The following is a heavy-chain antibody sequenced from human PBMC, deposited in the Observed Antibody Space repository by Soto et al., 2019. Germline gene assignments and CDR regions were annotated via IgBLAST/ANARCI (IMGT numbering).Heavy chain of an antibody. CDR3: ASQFPMTTVVSGGDY. CDR1: GGSISSYY. CDR2: IYYSGST. Sequence: ASETLSLTCTVSGGSISSYYWSWIRQPPGKGLEWIGYIYYSGSTNYNPSLKSRVTISVDTSKNQFSLKLSSVTAADTAVYYCASQFPMTTVVSGGDYWGQGTLVTVSS. V-gene: IGHV4-59*08. D-gene: IGHD4-17*01. J-gene: IGHJ4*02.